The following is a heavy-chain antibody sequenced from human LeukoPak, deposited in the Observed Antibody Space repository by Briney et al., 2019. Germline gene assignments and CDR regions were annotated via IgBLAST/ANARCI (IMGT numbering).Heavy chain of an antibody. CDR1: GYTFTSYD. CDR3: ARSVSEYSSSFDY. D-gene: IGHD6-6*01. J-gene: IGHJ4*02. CDR2: MNPNSGNT. V-gene: IGHV1-8*03. Sequence: ASVKVSCKASGYTFTSYDINWVRQATGQGLEWMGWMNPNSGNTGYAQKFQGRVTITRNTSISTAYMELSSLRSEDTAVYYCARSVSEYSSSFDYWGQGTPVTVSS.